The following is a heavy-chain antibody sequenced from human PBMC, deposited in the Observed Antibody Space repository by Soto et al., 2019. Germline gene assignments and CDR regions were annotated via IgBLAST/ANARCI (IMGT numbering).Heavy chain of an antibody. CDR3: ASGVASDGSGSYYPLFDY. CDR2: INPNSGGT. CDR1: GYTFTGYY. D-gene: IGHD3-10*01. Sequence: ASVKVSCKASGYTFTGYYMHWVRQAPGQGLEWMGWINPNSGGTNYAQKFQGRVTMTRDTSISTAYMELSRLRSDDTAVYYCASGVASDGSGSYYPLFDYWGQGTLVTVSS. J-gene: IGHJ4*02. V-gene: IGHV1-2*02.